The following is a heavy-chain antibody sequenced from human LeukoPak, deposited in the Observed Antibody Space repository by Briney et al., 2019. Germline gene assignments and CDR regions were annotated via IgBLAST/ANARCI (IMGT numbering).Heavy chain of an antibody. CDR2: IYPGDSDT. CDR1: GYSFTNYW. CDR3: ARHGLYCSSTSCYLFDY. J-gene: IGHJ4*02. D-gene: IGHD2-2*01. V-gene: IGHV5-51*01. Sequence: GEPLKISCKGSGYSFTNYWIAWVRQMPGKGLEWVGIIYPGDSDTRYSPSFQGQVTISADKSISTAYLQWSSLKASDTAMYYCARHGLYCSSTSCYLFDYWGQGTLVTVSS.